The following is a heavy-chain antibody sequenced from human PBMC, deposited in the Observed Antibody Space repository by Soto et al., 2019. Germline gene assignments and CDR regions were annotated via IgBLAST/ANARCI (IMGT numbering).Heavy chain of an antibody. CDR3: ARAPLVPAASYYFDY. D-gene: IGHD2-2*01. Sequence: ASVKVSCTASGYTFTSYGISWVRQAPGQGLEWMGWISAYNGNTNYAQKLQGRVTMTTDTSTSTAYMELRSLRSDDTAVYYCARAPLVPAASYYFDYWGQGTLVTVSS. CDR2: ISAYNGNT. CDR1: GYTFTSYG. V-gene: IGHV1-18*01. J-gene: IGHJ4*02.